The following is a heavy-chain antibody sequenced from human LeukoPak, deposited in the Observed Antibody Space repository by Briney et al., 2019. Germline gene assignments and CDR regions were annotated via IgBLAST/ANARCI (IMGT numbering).Heavy chain of an antibody. J-gene: IGHJ4*02. D-gene: IGHD1-26*01. CDR3: AKDLGATIYYFDY. V-gene: IGHV3-23*01. CDR1: GFTFSSYA. Sequence: GGSLRLPCAASGFTFSSYAMSWVRQAPGKGLEWVSAISGSGGSTYYADSVKGRFTISRDNSKNTLYLQMNSLRAEDTAVFYCAKDLGATIYYFDYWGQGTLVTVSS. CDR2: ISGSGGST.